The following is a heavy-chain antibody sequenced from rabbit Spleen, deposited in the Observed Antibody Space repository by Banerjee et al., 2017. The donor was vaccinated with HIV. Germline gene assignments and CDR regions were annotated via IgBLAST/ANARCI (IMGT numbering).Heavy chain of an antibody. Sequence: QSLEESGGGLVKPGASLTLTCTASGFSFSRSYDMCWVRQAPGKGLEWIGCIYAGSSGNTYYATWAKGRFTISRTSSTTVTLRMTSLTAADTATYFCARDLVGVIGWNFYLWGPGTLVTVS. CDR1: GFSFSRSYD. CDR2: IYAGSSGNT. J-gene: IGHJ4*01. D-gene: IGHD1-1*01. V-gene: IGHV1S40*01. CDR3: ARDLVGVIGWNFYL.